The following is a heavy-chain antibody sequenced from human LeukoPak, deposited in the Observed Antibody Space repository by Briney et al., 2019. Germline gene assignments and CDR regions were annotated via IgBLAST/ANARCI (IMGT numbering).Heavy chain of an antibody. CDR1: GYTFTCYY. V-gene: IGHV1-2*02. D-gene: IGHD2-21*02. CDR3: ARGQDDCGGDCYSNY. J-gene: IGHJ4*02. CDR2: INPNSGGT. Sequence: GASVKVSCKASGYTFTCYYMHWVRQAPGQGLEWMGWINPNSGGTNYAQKFQGRVTMTRDTSISTAYMELSRLRSDDTAVYYCARGQDDCGGDCYSNYWGQGTLVTVSS.